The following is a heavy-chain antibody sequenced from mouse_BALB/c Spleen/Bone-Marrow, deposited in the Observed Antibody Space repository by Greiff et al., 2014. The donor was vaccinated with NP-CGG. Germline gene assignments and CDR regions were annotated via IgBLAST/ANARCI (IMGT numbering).Heavy chain of an antibody. CDR1: GYSFTGYF. V-gene: IGHV1-20*02. CDR3: ARCNYRYDGDFDY. J-gene: IGHJ2*01. CDR2: INPYNGDT. Sequence: VQLKESGPELVKPGASVKISCKASGYSFTGYFMNWVMQSHGKSLEWIGRINPYNGDTFYNQKFKGKAILTVDKSSSTAHMELRSLASEDSAVYYCARCNYRYDGDFDYWGQGTTLTVSS. D-gene: IGHD2-14*01.